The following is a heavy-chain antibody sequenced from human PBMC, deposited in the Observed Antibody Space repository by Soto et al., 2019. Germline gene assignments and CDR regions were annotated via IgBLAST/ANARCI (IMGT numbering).Heavy chain of an antibody. CDR1: GGSISSSSYY. D-gene: IGHD3-3*01. V-gene: IGHV4-39*01. J-gene: IGHJ5*02. Sequence: PSETLSLACTVSGGSISSSSYYWGWIRQPPGKGLEWIGSIYYSGSTYCNPSLKSRVTISVDTSKNQFSLKLSSVTAADTAVYYCASVHRRDEAGITIFGVVISRPGFDPWGQRTLVTGSS. CDR3: ASVHRRDEAGITIFGVVISRPGFDP. CDR2: IYYSGST.